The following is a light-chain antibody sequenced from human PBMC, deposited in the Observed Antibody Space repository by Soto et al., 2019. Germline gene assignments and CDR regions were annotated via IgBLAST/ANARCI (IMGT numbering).Light chain of an antibody. Sequence: EIVMTQSPATLSVSPGEGVTLSCRASQSVSNNLAWYQQKPGQAPRLLIYGASTRASGIPARFSGSGSGTEFTLTISSLQSEDFAVYYCQQYNNSPSLGGGTKLDI. V-gene: IGKV3-15*01. CDR1: QSVSNN. J-gene: IGKJ4*01. CDR3: QQYNNSPS. CDR2: GAS.